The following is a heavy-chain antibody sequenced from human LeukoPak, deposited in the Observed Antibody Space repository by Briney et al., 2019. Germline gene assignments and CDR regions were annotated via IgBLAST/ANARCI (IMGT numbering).Heavy chain of an antibody. J-gene: IGHJ4*02. CDR1: GYTFTGYY. CDR2: INPNSGGT. D-gene: IGHD3-22*01. CDR3: ARVKTMIIVVSLFDY. Sequence: ASVKVSCKASGYTFTGYYMHWVRQAPGQGLEWMGWINPNSGGTNYAQQFQGRLTMTRDTSISTTYMELSRLRSDDTAVYYCARVKTMIIVVSLFDYWGQGTLVTVSS. V-gene: IGHV1-2*02.